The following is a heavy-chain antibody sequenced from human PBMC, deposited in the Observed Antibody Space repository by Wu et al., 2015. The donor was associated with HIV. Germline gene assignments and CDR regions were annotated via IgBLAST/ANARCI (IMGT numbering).Heavy chain of an antibody. J-gene: IGHJ3*01. CDR1: GGPLYNFA. CDR2: IIPMYGSA. Sequence: QVQLVQSGAEVKKPDSSVKVSCRTSGGPLYNFAISWVRQAPGQGLEWMGRIIPMYGSAKYAQRFQDRVAITRDESTTTAYMELSSLRSEDTAVYYCARRLVLAGSSFCISWGQGTSGHRLF. CDR3: ARRLVLAGSSFCIS. D-gene: IGHD6-19*01. V-gene: IGHV1-69*05.